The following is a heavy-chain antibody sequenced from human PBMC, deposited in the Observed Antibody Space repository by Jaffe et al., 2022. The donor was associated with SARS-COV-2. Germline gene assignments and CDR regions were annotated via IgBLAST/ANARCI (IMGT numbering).Heavy chain of an antibody. V-gene: IGHV5-51*01. D-gene: IGHD5-18*01. CDR1: GYSFSIYW. CDR3: ARTYSYGSLRLDYYMDV. CDR2: IYPGDSDT. Sequence: EVQLVQSGPEVKKPGESLKISCKASGYSFSIYWIGWVRQMPGKGLEWMGIIYPGDSDTRYSPSFQGQVTISADKSISTAYLHWSSLKASDTAIYYCARTYSYGSLRLDYYMDVWGKGTSVTVSS. J-gene: IGHJ6*03.